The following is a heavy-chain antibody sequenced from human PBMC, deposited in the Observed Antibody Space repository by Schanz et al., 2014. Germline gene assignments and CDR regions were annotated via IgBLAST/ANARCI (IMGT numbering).Heavy chain of an antibody. CDR2: ITNKPNNYNT. Sequence: EVQLVESGGGLIQPGGSLRLSCAASGFTFSDHYMDWVRQAPGKGLEWVGRITNKPNNYNTEYAASVKGRFTISRDESESSLYLQMDSLKTEDTAVYYCARRNFYDKSAAVDYWGQGSLVAVSS. V-gene: IGHV3-72*01. J-gene: IGHJ4*02. CDR3: ARRNFYDKSAAVDY. D-gene: IGHD3-9*01. CDR1: GFTFSDHY.